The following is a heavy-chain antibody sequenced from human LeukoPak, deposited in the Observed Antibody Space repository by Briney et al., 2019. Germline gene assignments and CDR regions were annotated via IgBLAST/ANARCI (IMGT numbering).Heavy chain of an antibody. Sequence: GESLKISCKGSGYSFTSYWIGWVRQMPGKGLEWMGIIYPGDSDTRYSPSFQGQVTISADKSISTAYLQWSSLKASDTAMYYCARRTHGDYYDSSGYPSWFDPWGQGTLVTVSS. J-gene: IGHJ5*02. CDR3: ARRTHGDYYDSSGYPSWFDP. CDR1: GYSFTSYW. CDR2: IYPGDSDT. V-gene: IGHV5-51*01. D-gene: IGHD3-22*01.